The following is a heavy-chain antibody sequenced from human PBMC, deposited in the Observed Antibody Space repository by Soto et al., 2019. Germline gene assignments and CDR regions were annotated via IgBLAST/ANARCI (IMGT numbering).Heavy chain of an antibody. V-gene: IGHV3-72*01. D-gene: IGHD1-7*01. CDR1: VFTFSDHY. Sequence: QPWGSLRLSCVSSVFTFSDHYMSWVRQAPGKGLDFVGRTRNKARSYTTEYAASVKGTFTISRDDSKNSLYLQMNSLKTEDTAVYYCARGASISGTGRDYYYHGMDVWGQGTTVTVSS. CDR2: TRNKARSYTT. J-gene: IGHJ6*01. CDR3: ARGASISGTGRDYYYHGMDV.